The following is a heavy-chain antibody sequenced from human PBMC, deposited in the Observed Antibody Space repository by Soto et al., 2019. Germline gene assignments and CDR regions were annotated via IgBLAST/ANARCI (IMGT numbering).Heavy chain of an antibody. J-gene: IGHJ4*02. V-gene: IGHV1-18*01. Sequence: QVQLVQSGTEVKKAGSAVKVSCKTSGYTFTTYGISWIRQAPGQGLEWIAWISVYNGDTNYAQIVQGRVTMTTDTLTTTAYLELRSLTSDDTAVYYCARVYCGGDCFSGGDFDYWGQGTLVTVS. CDR2: ISVYNGDT. D-gene: IGHD2-21*01. CDR1: GYTFTTYG. CDR3: ARVYCGGDCFSGGDFDY.